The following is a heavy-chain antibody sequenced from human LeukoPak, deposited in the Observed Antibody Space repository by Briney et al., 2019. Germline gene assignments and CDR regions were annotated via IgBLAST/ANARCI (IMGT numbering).Heavy chain of an antibody. CDR2: INHSGST. D-gene: IGHD3-22*01. CDR3: AIQYYYDSSGQLAFDI. J-gene: IGHJ3*02. Sequence: SETLSLTCAVYGGSFSGYYWSWIRQPPGKGREWIGEINHSGSTNYNPSLKGRVTISVDTSKNQFSLKLSSVTAADTAVYYCAIQYYYDSSGQLAFDIWGQGTMVTVSS. V-gene: IGHV4-34*01. CDR1: GGSFSGYY.